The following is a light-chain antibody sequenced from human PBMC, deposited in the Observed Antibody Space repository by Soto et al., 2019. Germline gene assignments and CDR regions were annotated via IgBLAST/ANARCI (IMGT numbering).Light chain of an antibody. J-gene: IGLJ2*01. CDR1: SGHSSNA. CDR3: QTWGPGIVV. Sequence: QAVVTQSPSASASLGASVKLTCILSSGHSSNAIAWHQQQPEKGPRYLMKLNSDGSHSKGDGIPDRFSGSSSGAERYLTISSLQSEDEADYYCQTWGPGIVVFGGGTKLTVL. CDR2: LNSDGSH. V-gene: IGLV4-69*01.